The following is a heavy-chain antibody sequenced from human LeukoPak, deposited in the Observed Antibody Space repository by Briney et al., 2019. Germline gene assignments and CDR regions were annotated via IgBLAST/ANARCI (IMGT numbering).Heavy chain of an antibody. J-gene: IGHJ5*02. V-gene: IGHV4-39*07. CDR2: IYYSGST. Sequence: SETLSLTCTVSDGSISSSSYYWGWIRQPPGKGLEWIGSIYYSGSTYYNPSLKSRVTISVDTSKNQFSLKLSSVTAADTAVYXXXXXXXXSVWFGELLYGVWFDPWGQGTLVTVSS. CDR3: XXXXXXSVWFGELLYGVWFDP. CDR1: DGSISSSSYY. D-gene: IGHD3-10*01.